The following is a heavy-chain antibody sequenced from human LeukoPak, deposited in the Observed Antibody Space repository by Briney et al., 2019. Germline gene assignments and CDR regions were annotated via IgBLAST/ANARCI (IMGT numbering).Heavy chain of an antibody. Sequence: NPSETLSLTCTVSGGSISFYYWSWIRQPPGKGLEWIGYIYYSGSTNHNPSLKSRVTMSVDTSKNQFSLKLSSVTAADTAVYYCARVPLTGSYYYMDVWGKGTTVTVSS. CDR3: ARVPLTGSYYYMDV. CDR1: GGSISFYY. J-gene: IGHJ6*03. V-gene: IGHV4-59*01. CDR2: IYYSGST. D-gene: IGHD3-9*01.